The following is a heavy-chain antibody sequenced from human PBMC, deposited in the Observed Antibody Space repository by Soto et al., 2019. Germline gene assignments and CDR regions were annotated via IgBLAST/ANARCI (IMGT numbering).Heavy chain of an antibody. D-gene: IGHD3-22*01. CDR3: ARVRWNYYDSSGPEPFDY. V-gene: IGHV4-34*01. CDR1: GGSFSGYY. J-gene: IGHJ4*01. CDR2: INHSGST. Sequence: SETLSLTCAVYGGSFSGYYWSWIRQPPGKGLEWIGEINHSGSTNYNPSLKSRVTISVDTSKNQFSLKLSSVTAADTAVYYCARVRWNYYDSSGPEPFDYWGHGTLVTVYS.